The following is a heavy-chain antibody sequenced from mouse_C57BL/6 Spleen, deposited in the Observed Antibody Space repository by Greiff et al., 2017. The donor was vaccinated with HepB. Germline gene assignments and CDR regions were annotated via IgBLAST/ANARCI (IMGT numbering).Heavy chain of an antibody. CDR3: ARSWDVAWFAY. V-gene: IGHV1-61*01. J-gene: IGHJ3*01. CDR1: GYTFTSYW. Sequence: VQLKQPGAELVRPGSSVKLSCKASGYTFTSYWMDWVKQRPGQGLEWIGNIYPSDSETHYNQKFKDKATLTVDKSSSTAYMQLSSLTSEDSAVYYCARSWDVAWFAYWGQGTLVTVSA. D-gene: IGHD4-1*01. CDR2: IYPSDSET.